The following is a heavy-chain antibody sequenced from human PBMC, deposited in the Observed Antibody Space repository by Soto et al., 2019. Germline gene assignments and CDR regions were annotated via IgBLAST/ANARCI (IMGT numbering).Heavy chain of an antibody. CDR1: GFTFSSYG. D-gene: IGHD5-18*01. J-gene: IGHJ6*02. Sequence: QVQLVESGGGVVQPGRSLRLSCAASGFTFSSYGMHWVRQAPGKGLEWVAVISYDGSNKYYADSVKGRFTISRDNSKNTLYLQMNSLRAEDTAVYYCAKDRGYSYGDYDYYGMDVWGQGTTVIVSS. CDR3: AKDRGYSYGDYDYYGMDV. V-gene: IGHV3-30*18. CDR2: ISYDGSNK.